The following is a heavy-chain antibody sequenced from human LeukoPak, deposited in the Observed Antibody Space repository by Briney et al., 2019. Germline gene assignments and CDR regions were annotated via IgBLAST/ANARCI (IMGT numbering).Heavy chain of an antibody. V-gene: IGHV3-23*01. Sequence: PGGSLRLSCAASGFTFNTNAMSWVRQAPGKGLEWVSAISGRTGGTYYADSVKGRFTISRDNSKSTLYLQMDSLRAEGTAVYYCAKDPSNNWGHLNAFDIWGQGTMVTVSS. CDR1: GFTFNTNA. J-gene: IGHJ3*02. CDR3: AKDPSNNWGHLNAFDI. D-gene: IGHD7-27*01. CDR2: ISGRTGGT.